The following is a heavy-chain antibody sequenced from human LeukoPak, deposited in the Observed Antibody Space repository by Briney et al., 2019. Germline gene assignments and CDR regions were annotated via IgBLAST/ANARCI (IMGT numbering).Heavy chain of an antibody. CDR3: ARGVVAAAGRTFDF. CDR2: IYHSGIT. V-gene: IGHV4-38-2*02. D-gene: IGHD6-13*01. J-gene: IGHJ4*02. Sequence: SETLSLTCTVSGYSISSGYYWGWIRQTPGKGLEWIGSIYHSGITSYNPSLRSRVTISVDTSKNQFSLNLSSLTAADTAVYYCARGVVAAAGRTFDFWGQGTLVTVSS. CDR1: GYSISSGYY.